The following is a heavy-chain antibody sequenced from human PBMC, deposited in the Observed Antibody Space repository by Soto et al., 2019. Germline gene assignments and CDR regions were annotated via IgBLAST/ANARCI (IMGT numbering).Heavy chain of an antibody. CDR1: GYTFTGYY. V-gene: IGHV1-2*02. D-gene: IGHD6-13*01. CDR3: AREGGSSYYYYGMDV. CDR2: INPNSGGT. J-gene: IGHJ6*02. Sequence: ASVKVSCKASGYTFTGYYMHWVRQAPGQGLEWMGWINPNSGGTNYAQKFQGRVTMTRDTSISTAYMELSRLRSDDTAVYYCAREGGSSYYYYGMDVWGQGTKVTVSS.